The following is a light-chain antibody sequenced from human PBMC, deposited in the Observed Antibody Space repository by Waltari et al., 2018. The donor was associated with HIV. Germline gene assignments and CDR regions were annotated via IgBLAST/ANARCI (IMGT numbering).Light chain of an antibody. V-gene: IGLV1-40*01. Sequence: QSVLTQPPSVSGAPGQRVTISCTGSSPNIGAGYDVHWYQQLPGTAPKLLIFGNDHRPSGGPDRFSGSKSGTSASLAITGLQAEDEADYYCQSYDSSLSGWVFGGGTKLTVL. J-gene: IGLJ3*02. CDR3: QSYDSSLSGWV. CDR2: GND. CDR1: SPNIGAGYD.